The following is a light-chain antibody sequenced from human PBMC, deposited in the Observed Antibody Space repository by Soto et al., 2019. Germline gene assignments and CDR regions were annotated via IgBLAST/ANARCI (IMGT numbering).Light chain of an antibody. CDR3: SSYTSSDTPV. CDR1: SSDVGNYKY. Sequence: QSALTQPASVSGSPGQSLTISCTGTSSDVGNYKYVSWYQHHPGKAPKLMIYEVSNRPSGVSNRFSGSKSGNTASLTISGLQAEDEADYYCSSYTSSDTPVFGGGTKVTVL. V-gene: IGLV2-14*01. J-gene: IGLJ2*01. CDR2: EVS.